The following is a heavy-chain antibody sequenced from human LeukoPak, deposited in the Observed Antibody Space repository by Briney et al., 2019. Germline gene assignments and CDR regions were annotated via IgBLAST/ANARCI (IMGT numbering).Heavy chain of an antibody. Sequence: PGGSLRLSCAASGLIVSGNYMSWVRQSPGKGLEWVSVFCSGGSTYYAESVKGRFTISRHNSNNTLSLQMNSLRAEDTAVYYCAKLGEGAFDIWGQGTMVTVSS. CDR2: FCSGGST. CDR3: AKLGEGAFDI. J-gene: IGHJ3*02. CDR1: GLIVSGNY. D-gene: IGHD3-16*01. V-gene: IGHV3-53*04.